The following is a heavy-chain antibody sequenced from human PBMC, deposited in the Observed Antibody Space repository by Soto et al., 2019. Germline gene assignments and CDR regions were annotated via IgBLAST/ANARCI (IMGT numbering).Heavy chain of an antibody. Sequence: GGSLRLSCAASGFTFSNDWMHWVRQAPGKGLEWVSRINADGGSTHYADSVRGRFTISRDNAKNTLFLQLNSLRVEDTAIYYCIKVLTRGVGVPRFYFDPWGQGTLVTVSS. D-gene: IGHD3-9*01. J-gene: IGHJ4*02. CDR1: GFTFSNDW. V-gene: IGHV3-74*01. CDR3: IKVLTRGVGVPRFYFDP. CDR2: INADGGST.